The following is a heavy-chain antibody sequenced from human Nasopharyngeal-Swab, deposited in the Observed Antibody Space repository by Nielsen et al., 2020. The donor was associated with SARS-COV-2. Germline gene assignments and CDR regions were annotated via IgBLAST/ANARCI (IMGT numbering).Heavy chain of an antibody. CDR2: ISGGGDIP. CDR1: GFTFRSYA. J-gene: IGHJ4*02. CDR3: ARNISTIFGVASDY. D-gene: IGHD3-3*01. V-gene: IGHV3-23*01. Sequence: GESLKISCVASGFTFRSYAMTWVRQAPGEGLEWVSAISGGGDIPYYAGSVKGRFAISRDNSKNTVYLQMNSLRAEDTAVYYCARNISTIFGVASDYWGQGTLVTVSP.